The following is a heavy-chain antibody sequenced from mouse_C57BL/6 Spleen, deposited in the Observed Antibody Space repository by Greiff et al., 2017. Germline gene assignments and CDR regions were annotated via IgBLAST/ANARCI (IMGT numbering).Heavy chain of an antibody. Sequence: QVQLQQSGAELVRPGTSVKMSCKASGYTFTNYWIGWAKPRPGHGLEWIGDIYPGGGYTNYNEKFKGKATLTADKSSSTAYMQFSSLTSEDSAIYYCARSAGNHLFDYWGQGTTLTVSS. CDR3: ARSAGNHLFDY. CDR2: IYPGGGYT. V-gene: IGHV1-63*01. CDR1: GYTFTNYW. D-gene: IGHD2-1*01. J-gene: IGHJ2*01.